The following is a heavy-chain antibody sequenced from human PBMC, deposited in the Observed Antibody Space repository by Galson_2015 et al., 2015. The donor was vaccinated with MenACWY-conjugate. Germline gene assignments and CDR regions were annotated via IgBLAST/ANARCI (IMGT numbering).Heavy chain of an antibody. J-gene: IGHJ6*03. Sequence: LSLTCAVSGGSISSTKYHWGWIRQPPGKGLEWIASIYYTGSTYYSPSLKSRLTISVDTSKNQFTLRLSSVTAADTAVYFCARHPQQFHYCSGGNCYYHYYMDVWGRGTTVTVSS. V-gene: IGHV4-39*01. CDR3: ARHPQQFHYCSGGNCYYHYYMDV. CDR2: IYYTGST. CDR1: GGSISSTKYH. D-gene: IGHD2-15*01.